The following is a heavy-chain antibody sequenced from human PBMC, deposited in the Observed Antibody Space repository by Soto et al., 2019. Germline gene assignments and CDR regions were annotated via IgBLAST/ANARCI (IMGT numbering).Heavy chain of an antibody. Sequence: EVQLVESGGGLVQPGGSLRLSCAASGFTVSSNYMSWVRQAPGKGLEWVSVIYSGGSTYYADSVKGRFTISRDNSKNTLYLQMNSLRAEDTAVYYCARAPYDYVWGSYRYYCYYGMDVWGQGTTVTVSS. CDR1: GFTVSSNY. CDR2: IYSGGST. D-gene: IGHD3-16*02. V-gene: IGHV3-66*01. J-gene: IGHJ6*02. CDR3: ARAPYDYVWGSYRYYCYYGMDV.